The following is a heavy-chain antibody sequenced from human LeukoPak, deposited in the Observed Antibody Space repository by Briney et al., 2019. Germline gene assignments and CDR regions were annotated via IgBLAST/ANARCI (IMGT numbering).Heavy chain of an antibody. J-gene: IGHJ6*03. V-gene: IGHV4-61*02. CDR1: GGSISSGSYY. CDR2: IYTSGST. CDR3: ARDLSGIRRYYYYMDV. Sequence: PSQTLSLTCTVSGGSISSGSYYWSWIRQPAGKGLEWIGRIYTSGSTNYNPSLKSRVTISVDTSKNQFSLKLSSVTAADTAVYYCARDLSGIRRYYYYMDVWGKGTTVTVSS. D-gene: IGHD1-26*01.